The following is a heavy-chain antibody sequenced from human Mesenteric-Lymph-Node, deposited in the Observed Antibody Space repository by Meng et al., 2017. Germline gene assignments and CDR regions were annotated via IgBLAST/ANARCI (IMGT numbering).Heavy chain of an antibody. V-gene: IGHV3-11*04. CDR1: GFTFSDYY. CDR3: AREKTGTSPYYYYYYGMDV. D-gene: IGHD1-14*01. J-gene: IGHJ6*02. Sequence: GESLKISCAASGFTFSDYYMSWIRQAPGKGLEWVSYISSSGSTIYYADSVKGRFTISRDNAKNSLYLQMNSLRAEDTAVYYCAREKTGTSPYYYYYYGMDVWGQGTTVTVSS. CDR2: ISSSGSTI.